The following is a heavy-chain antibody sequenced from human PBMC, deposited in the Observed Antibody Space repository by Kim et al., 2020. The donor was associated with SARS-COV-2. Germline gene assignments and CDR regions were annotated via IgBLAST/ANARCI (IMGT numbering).Heavy chain of an antibody. Sequence: GGSLRLSCAASAFTFSSHAMSWVRQAPGKGLEWVSAISGSGGSTHYADSVKGRFTISRDNSKNTLYLQMNSPRAEDTAVYYCAKGRPHCGGDCYSVGPTFDYWGRGTLVTVSS. CDR3: AKGRPHCGGDCYSVGPTFDY. V-gene: IGHV3-23*01. CDR2: ISGSGGST. CDR1: AFTFSSHA. D-gene: IGHD2-21*01. J-gene: IGHJ4*02.